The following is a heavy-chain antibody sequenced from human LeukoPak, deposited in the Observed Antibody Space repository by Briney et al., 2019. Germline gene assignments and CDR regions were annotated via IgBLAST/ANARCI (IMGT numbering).Heavy chain of an antibody. J-gene: IGHJ4*02. CDR1: GFTFSSYS. D-gene: IGHD3-22*01. V-gene: IGHV3-21*01. CDR3: ARDHYDSSGPPEDY. CDR2: ISSSSSYI. Sequence: GGSLRLSCAASGFTFSSYSMNWVRQAPGKGLEWVSSISSSSSYIYYADSVKGRFTISRDNAKNSLYLQMNNLRAEDTAVYYCARDHYDSSGPPEDYWGQGTLVTVSS.